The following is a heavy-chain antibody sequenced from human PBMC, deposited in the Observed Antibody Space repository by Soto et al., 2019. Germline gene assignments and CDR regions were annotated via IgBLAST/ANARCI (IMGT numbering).Heavy chain of an antibody. CDR1: GFSFSSYW. Sequence: GESLSLSCIASGFSFSSYWMHWVRQAPGKGLVWVSRFNSDGSVTSYADSVEGRLTISRDNAKNTLYLQMNSLRAEDTAVYYCTRANGPAAIGHFHYGMDCWGQGTTVTVSS. D-gene: IGHD2-2*02. V-gene: IGHV3-74*01. J-gene: IGHJ6*02. CDR2: FNSDGSVT. CDR3: TRANGPAAIGHFHYGMDC.